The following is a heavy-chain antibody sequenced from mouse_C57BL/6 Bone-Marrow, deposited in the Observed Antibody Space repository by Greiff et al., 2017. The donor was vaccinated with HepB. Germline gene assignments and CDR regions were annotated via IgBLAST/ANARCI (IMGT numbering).Heavy chain of an antibody. D-gene: IGHD1-1*01. V-gene: IGHV1-64*01. Sequence: QVQLQQPGAELVKPGASVKLSCKASGYTFTSYWMHWVKQRPGQGLEWIGMIHPNSGSTNYNEKFKSKATLTVDKSYSTAYMQLSSLTSEDSAVYYCARKTATVFFYYWGQGTTLTVSS. CDR2: IHPNSGST. CDR1: GYTFTSYW. J-gene: IGHJ2*01. CDR3: ARKTATVFFYY.